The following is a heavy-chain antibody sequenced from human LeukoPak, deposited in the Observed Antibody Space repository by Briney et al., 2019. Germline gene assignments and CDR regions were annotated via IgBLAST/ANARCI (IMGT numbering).Heavy chain of an antibody. J-gene: IGHJ6*03. CDR3: AREDSSGYYYHYYYMDV. D-gene: IGHD3-22*01. CDR2: IYTSGST. Sequence: PSETLSLTCTVSGGSISSGSYYWSWIRQPAGKGLEWIGRIYTSGSTNYNPSLKSRVTISVDTSKNQFSLKLSSVTAADTAVYYCAREDSSGYYYHYYYMDVWGKGTTVTVSS. V-gene: IGHV4-61*02. CDR1: GGSISSGSYY.